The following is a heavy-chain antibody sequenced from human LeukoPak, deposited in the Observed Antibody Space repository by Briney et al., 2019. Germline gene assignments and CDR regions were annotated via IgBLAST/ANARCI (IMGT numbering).Heavy chain of an antibody. J-gene: IGHJ3*02. CDR1: GFTFSSYS. CDR3: ASSKPGDVLDI. CDR2: INIDSRRT. V-gene: IGHV3-21*01. D-gene: IGHD3-3*02. Sequence: GGSLRLSCAASGFTFSSYSMNWVRQAPGKGLEWVSIINIDSRRTYYADSVKGRFTISRDNAKNSLYLQMNSLRAEDTALYYCASSKPGDVLDIWGQGTMVTVSA.